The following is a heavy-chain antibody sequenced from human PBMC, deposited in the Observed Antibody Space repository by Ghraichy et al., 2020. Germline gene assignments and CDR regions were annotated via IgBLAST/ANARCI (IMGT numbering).Heavy chain of an antibody. D-gene: IGHD3-16*02. CDR2: ISYDANSQ. V-gene: IGHV3-30*09. CDR1: GFSFSEYA. J-gene: IGHJ4*02. Sequence: GGSLRLSCAASGFSFSEYAMQWVRQAPGKGLEWVALISYDANSQYYADFVKGRFAISRDNSKNTLSLQMNGLRVDDTDLYYCARESKGCYPSYWGQGTLVTVSS. CDR3: ARESKGCYPSY.